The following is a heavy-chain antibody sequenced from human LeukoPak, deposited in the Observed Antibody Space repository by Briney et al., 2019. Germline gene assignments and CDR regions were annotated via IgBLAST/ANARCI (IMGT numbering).Heavy chain of an antibody. V-gene: IGHV1-69*06. CDR2: IIPIFGTA. CDR3: ARLKRGYSYGGNYYFDY. CDR1: GGTFSSYA. Sequence: GSSVKVSCKASGGTFSSYAISWVRQAPGQGLEWMGGIIPIFGTANYAQKFQGRVMITADKSTSTAYMELSSLRSEDTAVYYCARLKRGYSYGGNYYFDYWGQGTLVTVSS. D-gene: IGHD5-18*01. J-gene: IGHJ4*02.